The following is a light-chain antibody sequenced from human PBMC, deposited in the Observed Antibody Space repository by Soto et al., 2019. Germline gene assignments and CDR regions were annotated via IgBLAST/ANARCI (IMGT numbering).Light chain of an antibody. CDR1: QSDGSNY. J-gene: IGKJ1*01. V-gene: IGKV3-20*01. CDR2: GTS. CDR3: QRDDNSSWT. Sequence: DIVLTQSPGTLSLSPGDRATLSCMASQSDGSNYLAWYQQKPGQAPRLLIYGTSRRAAGVPDRFSGSGSGTDFTLTISRLEPEDFAVYYCQRDDNSSWTFGPGTKVDI.